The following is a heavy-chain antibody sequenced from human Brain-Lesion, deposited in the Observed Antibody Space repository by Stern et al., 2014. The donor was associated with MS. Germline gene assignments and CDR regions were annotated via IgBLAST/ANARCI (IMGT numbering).Heavy chain of an antibody. J-gene: IGHJ4*02. CDR3: ARDITGSSAYFAY. Sequence: EVQLVESVGDLVQPGRSLRLSCAAFGFTFDDYAMHWVRQAPGKGLEWVAGISWNSGTIGYAVSVKGRFTTSRDNAYSSLYLQMNSLRPEDTALYYCARDITGSSAYFAYWGQGTLVTVSS. CDR1: GFTFDDYA. D-gene: IGHD1-14*01. CDR2: ISWNSGTI. V-gene: IGHV3-9*01.